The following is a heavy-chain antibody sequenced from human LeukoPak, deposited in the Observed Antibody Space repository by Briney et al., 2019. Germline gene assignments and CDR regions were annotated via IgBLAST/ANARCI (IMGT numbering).Heavy chain of an antibody. D-gene: IGHD1-7*01. Sequence: GGSLRLSCAASGFIFSNYGMSWVRQAPGKGLEWVSAIRGNAGTTYYADSVKGRFTIFRDNSKNMLYLQMNSLRVEDTAVYFCARDWKYSTFDYWGQGTLVTVSS. CDR3: ARDWKYSTFDY. CDR2: IRGNAGTT. CDR1: GFIFSNYG. V-gene: IGHV3-23*01. J-gene: IGHJ4*02.